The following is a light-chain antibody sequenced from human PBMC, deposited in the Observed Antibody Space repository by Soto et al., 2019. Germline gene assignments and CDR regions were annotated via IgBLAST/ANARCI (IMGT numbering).Light chain of an antibody. J-gene: IGKJ5*01. CDR3: QQYNSYSPIT. V-gene: IGKV1-5*01. Sequence: DIQMTQSPSTLSATAGDRVTVTCRASQSISSWLAWYQQKPGKAPKLLIYDASSVESGVPLRFSGGGSGTEFTLTISSLQPADFATYYCQQYNSYSPITFGQGTRLEIK. CDR2: DAS. CDR1: QSISSW.